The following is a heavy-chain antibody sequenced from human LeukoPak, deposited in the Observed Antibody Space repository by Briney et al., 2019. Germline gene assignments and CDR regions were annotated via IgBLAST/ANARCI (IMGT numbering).Heavy chain of an antibody. Sequence: GASVKVSCKVSGYTLTELSVHWVRPAPGKGVGWRGGFDPEDGETIYAQKFQGRVTMTEDTSTDTAYMELSSLRSEDTAVYYCATAPLYSGSYYRHMDVWGKGTTVTVSS. CDR3: ATAPLYSGSYYRHMDV. D-gene: IGHD1-26*01. V-gene: IGHV1-24*01. CDR1: GYTLTELS. J-gene: IGHJ6*03. CDR2: FDPEDGET.